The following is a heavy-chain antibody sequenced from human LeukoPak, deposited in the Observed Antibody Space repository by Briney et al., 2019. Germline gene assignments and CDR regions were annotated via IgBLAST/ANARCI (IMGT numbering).Heavy chain of an antibody. J-gene: IGHJ3*02. V-gene: IGHV3-48*01. CDR1: GFTFSSYS. D-gene: IGHD2-8*01. Sequence: QPGGSLRLSCAASGFTFSSYSMNWVRQAPGKGLEWVSYISSSSSTIYYADSVKGRFTISRDNAKNSLYLQMNSLRAEDTAVYYCARDMVLMVYANDAFDIWGQGTMATVSS. CDR3: ARDMVLMVYANDAFDI. CDR2: ISSSSSTI.